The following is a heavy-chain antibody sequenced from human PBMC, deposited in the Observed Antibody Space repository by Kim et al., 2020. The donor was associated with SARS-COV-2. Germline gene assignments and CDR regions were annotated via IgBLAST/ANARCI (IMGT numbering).Heavy chain of an antibody. CDR3: ARAPTRLGVGAMLLY. J-gene: IGHJ4*02. CDR2: IIPIFGTA. Sequence: SVKVSCKASGGTFSSYAISWVRQAPGQGLEWMGGIIPIFGTANYAQKFQGRVTITADESTSTAYMELSSLRSEDTAVYYCARAPTRLGVGAMLLYWGQGTLVTVSS. CDR1: GGTFSSYA. V-gene: IGHV1-69*13. D-gene: IGHD1-26*01.